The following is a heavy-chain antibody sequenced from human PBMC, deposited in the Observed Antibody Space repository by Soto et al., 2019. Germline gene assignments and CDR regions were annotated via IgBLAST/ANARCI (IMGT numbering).Heavy chain of an antibody. CDR2: INHSGST. D-gene: IGHD1-1*01. J-gene: IGHJ4*02. Sequence: SETLSLTCAVYGGSFSGYYWSWIRQPPGKGLEWIGEINHSGSTNYNPSLKSRATISVDTSKNQFSLKLTSVTAADTAVYYCVRDDFGPGIDYWGLGTLVTVSS. CDR1: GGSFSGYY. V-gene: IGHV4-34*01. CDR3: VRDDFGPGIDY.